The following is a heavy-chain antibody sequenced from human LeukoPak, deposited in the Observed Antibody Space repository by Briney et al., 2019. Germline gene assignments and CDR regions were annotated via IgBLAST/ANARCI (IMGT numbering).Heavy chain of an antibody. J-gene: IGHJ6*02. CDR2: IYYSGST. V-gene: IGHV4-59*01. D-gene: IGHD2-15*01. CDR1: GGSISSYY. Sequence: SETLSLTCTVSGGSISSYYWSWIRQPPGKGLEWIGYIYYSGSTNYNPSLKSRVTISVDTSKNQFSLKLSSVTAADTAVYYWARGYCSGGSCYYPGGYYYYGMDVWGQGTTVTVSS. CDR3: ARGYCSGGSCYYPGGYYYYGMDV.